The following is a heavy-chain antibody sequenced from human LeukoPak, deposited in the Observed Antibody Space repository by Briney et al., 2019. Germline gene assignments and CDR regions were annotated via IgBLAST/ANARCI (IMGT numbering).Heavy chain of an antibody. Sequence: GGSLRLSCAASGFTFSSYSMNWVRQAPGKGLEWVSSISSSSSYIYYADSVKGRFTISRDNAKNSLYLQMNSLRAEDTAAYYCARAPSGYRPVAAGTGADFDYWGQGTLVTVSS. D-gene: IGHD6-13*01. J-gene: IGHJ4*02. V-gene: IGHV3-21*01. CDR3: ARAPSGYRPVAAGTGADFDY. CDR1: GFTFSSYS. CDR2: ISSSSSYI.